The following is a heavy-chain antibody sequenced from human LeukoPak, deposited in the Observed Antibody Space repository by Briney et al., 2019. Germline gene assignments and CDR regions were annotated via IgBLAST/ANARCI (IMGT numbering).Heavy chain of an antibody. CDR1: GFTFSSYG. D-gene: IGHD6-19*01. Sequence: PGGSLRLSCAASGFTFSSYGMHWVRQAPGKGLEWVAVISYDGSNKYYADSVKGRFTISRDNSKNTLYLQMNSLRAEDTAVYYCARGYSTAWDEYLPHCGQGTPATVSS. V-gene: IGHV3-30*19. CDR2: ISYDGSNK. J-gene: IGHJ1*01. CDR3: ARGYSTAWDEYLPH.